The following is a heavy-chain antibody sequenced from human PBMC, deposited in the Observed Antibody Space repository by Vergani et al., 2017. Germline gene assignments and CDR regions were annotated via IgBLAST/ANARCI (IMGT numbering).Heavy chain of an antibody. J-gene: IGHJ5*02. V-gene: IGHV4-39*01. CDR3: ARHSTVEWLVKLGWIDP. D-gene: IGHD6-19*01. CDR2: IYYSGST. Sequence: QLQLQESCPGLVKPSATLSLTCSVSGASIQSSYYYWGWIRQPPGKGLEWIASIYYSGSTYYNPSLKSRVTISVDTPKNQFSLKRSSVTAADTAVYFCARHSTVEWLVKLGWIDPWGQGIRVTVSS. CDR1: GASIQSSYYY.